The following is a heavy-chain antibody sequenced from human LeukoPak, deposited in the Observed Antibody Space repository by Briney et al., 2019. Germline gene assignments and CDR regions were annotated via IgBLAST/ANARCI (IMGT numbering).Heavy chain of an antibody. CDR2: IYYSGST. CDR1: GGSISSSSYY. CDR3: ATHLFYGSGSPFDY. V-gene: IGHV4-39*01. J-gene: IGHJ4*02. D-gene: IGHD3-10*01. Sequence: SETLSLTCTVSGGSISSSSYYWGWIRQPPGKGLEWIGSIYYSGSTYYNPSLKSRVTMSVGTSKNHFSLRLSSVTAADTAVYYCATHLFYGSGSPFDYWGQGTLVTVSS.